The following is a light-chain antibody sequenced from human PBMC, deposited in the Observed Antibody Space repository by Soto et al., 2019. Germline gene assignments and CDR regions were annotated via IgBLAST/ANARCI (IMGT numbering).Light chain of an antibody. V-gene: IGKV3-15*01. CDR1: QSVGSN. CDR2: GAS. CDR3: QQYENWPPWT. Sequence: EIAMTQSPATLSVSPGEEATLSCRASQSVGSNLAWYQQNPGQAPRLLIYGASTRATGIPARFSGSGSGTEFPLTIFSLQSEDFAVYYCQQYENWPPWTFGQGTKVEIK. J-gene: IGKJ1*01.